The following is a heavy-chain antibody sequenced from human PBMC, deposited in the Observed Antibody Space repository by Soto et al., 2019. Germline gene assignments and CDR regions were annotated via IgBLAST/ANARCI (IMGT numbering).Heavy chain of an antibody. CDR1: GFTFSSYG. Sequence: GGSLRLSCAASGFTFSSYGMHWVRQAPGKGLEWVAVISYDGSNKYYADSVKGRFTITRDNSKNTLYLQMNSLRAEDTAVYYCAKTPGYYIGNDAFDIWGQGTMVTVSS. CDR2: ISYDGSNK. J-gene: IGHJ3*02. V-gene: IGHV3-30*18. CDR3: AKTPGYYIGNDAFDI. D-gene: IGHD3-9*01.